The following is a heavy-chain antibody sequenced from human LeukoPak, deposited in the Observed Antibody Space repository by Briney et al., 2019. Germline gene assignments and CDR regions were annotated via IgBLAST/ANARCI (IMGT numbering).Heavy chain of an antibody. Sequence: GGSLRLSCAASGFTFSTYVMNWVRQAPGKGLEYVSAISSNGVNTYYGNSVKGRFTISRDNSKNTLDLQMGSLRAEDTAVYYCARRGSGYSQNYFDYWGQGTLVTVSS. CDR2: ISSNGVNT. CDR3: ARRGSGYSQNYFDY. D-gene: IGHD3-22*01. CDR1: GFTFSTYV. J-gene: IGHJ4*02. V-gene: IGHV3-64*01.